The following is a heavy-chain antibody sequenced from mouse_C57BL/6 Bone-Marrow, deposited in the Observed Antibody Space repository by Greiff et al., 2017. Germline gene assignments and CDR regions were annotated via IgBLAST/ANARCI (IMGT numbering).Heavy chain of an antibody. J-gene: IGHJ2*01. V-gene: IGHV1-55*01. CDR2: IYPTSGRT. CDR1: GYTFTSYW. Sequence: QVQLQQPGAELVKPGASVKMSCKASGYTFTSYWITWVKQRPGQGLEWIGDIYPTSGRTNYNEKFKSNAILTVDTSSNTAYMQLRSLTSEDSAVFYCARSGPLGRSFDYWGQGTTLTVSS. CDR3: ARSGPLGRSFDY. D-gene: IGHD4-1*01.